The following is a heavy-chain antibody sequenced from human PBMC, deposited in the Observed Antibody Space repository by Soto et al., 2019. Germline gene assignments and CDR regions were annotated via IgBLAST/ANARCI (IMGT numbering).Heavy chain of an antibody. CDR2: INHSGST. D-gene: IGHD5-18*01. Sequence: SETLSLTCAVYGGSFSGYYWIWIRQPPGKGLEWIGEINHSGSTNYNPSLKSRVTISVDTSKNQFSLKLSSVTAADTAVYYCARGTGYSYGNFDYWVQGTLVTVSS. CDR1: GGSFSGYY. J-gene: IGHJ4*02. V-gene: IGHV4-34*01. CDR3: ARGTGYSYGNFDY.